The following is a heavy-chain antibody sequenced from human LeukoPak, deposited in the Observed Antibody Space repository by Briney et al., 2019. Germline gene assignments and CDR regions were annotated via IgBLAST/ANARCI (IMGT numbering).Heavy chain of an antibody. Sequence: SETLSLTCTVSGASISSYYWNWIRQPPGKGLEWIGYIFYYGSTNYNPSLKSRVTISVDTSKNQFSLKLKSVTAADTAVYYCARGRGDFIIFDYWGQGTLVTVSS. CDR3: ARGRGDFIIFDY. D-gene: IGHD2-21*02. CDR2: IFYYGST. V-gene: IGHV4-59*01. CDR1: GASISSYY. J-gene: IGHJ4*02.